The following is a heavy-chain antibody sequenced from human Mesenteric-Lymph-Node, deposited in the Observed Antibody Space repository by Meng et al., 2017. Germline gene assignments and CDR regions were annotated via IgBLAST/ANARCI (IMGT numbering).Heavy chain of an antibody. V-gene: IGHV3-48*03. J-gene: IGHJ3*02. CDR1: GFTFSSYE. CDR2: ISSSSSTI. CDR3: AREPGIAVAVNMAFDI. D-gene: IGHD6-19*01. Sequence: GESLKISCAASGFTFSSYEMNWVRQAPGKGLEWVSYISSSSSTIYYADSVKGRFTISRDNAKNSLYLQMNSLRAEDTAVYYCAREPGIAVAVNMAFDIWGQGTMVTVSS.